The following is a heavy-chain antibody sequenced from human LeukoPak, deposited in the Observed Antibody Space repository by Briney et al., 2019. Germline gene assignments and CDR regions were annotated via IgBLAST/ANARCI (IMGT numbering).Heavy chain of an antibody. J-gene: IGHJ4*02. CDR3: ARAPFRSVTAIDY. CDR2: IYHTGST. D-gene: IGHD2-21*02. V-gene: IGHV4-39*07. CDR1: GGSISSNTYY. Sequence: PSETLSLTCTVSGGSISSNTYYWAWIRQPPGKGLEWIGSIYHTGSTYYNPSLKSRVTISVDPSKNRFSLQLRSVTAADTAVYYCARAPFRSVTAIDYWGQGTLVTVSS.